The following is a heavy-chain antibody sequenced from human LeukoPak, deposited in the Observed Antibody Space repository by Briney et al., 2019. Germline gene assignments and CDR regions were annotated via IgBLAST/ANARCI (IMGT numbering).Heavy chain of an antibody. Sequence: ASVKVSCKASGYTFTSYYMHWVRQAPGQGLEWMGIINPSGGSTSYAQKFQGRVTMTRDTSISTAYMELSRLRSDDTAVYYCARVWAAAGTGSFDYWGQGTLVTVSS. CDR2: INPSGGST. V-gene: IGHV1-46*01. D-gene: IGHD6-13*01. CDR3: ARVWAAAGTGSFDY. J-gene: IGHJ4*02. CDR1: GYTFTSYY.